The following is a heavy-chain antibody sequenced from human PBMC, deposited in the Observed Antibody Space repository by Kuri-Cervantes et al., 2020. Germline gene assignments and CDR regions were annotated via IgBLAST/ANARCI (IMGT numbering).Heavy chain of an antibody. CDR2: IYHSGST. Sequence: SETLSLTCAVSGYSISSGYYRGWIRQPPGKGLEWIGSIYHSGSTYYNPSLKSRVTISVDTSKNQFSLKLSSVTAADTAVYYCARGGAKLLWFRELSVGFDPWGQGTLVTVSS. J-gene: IGHJ5*02. CDR1: GYSISSGYY. CDR3: ARGGAKLLWFRELSVGFDP. V-gene: IGHV4-38-2*01. D-gene: IGHD3-10*01.